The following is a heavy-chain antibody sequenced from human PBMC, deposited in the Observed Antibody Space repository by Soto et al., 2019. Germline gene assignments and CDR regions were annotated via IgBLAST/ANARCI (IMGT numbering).Heavy chain of an antibody. J-gene: IGHJ3*02. V-gene: IGHV3-23*01. CDR1: GFTFSSYA. CDR2: ISGSGGST. Sequence: EVQLLESGGGLVQPGGSLRLSCAASGFTFSSYAMRWVRQAPGKGLEWVSAISGSGGSTYYEDSVKGRFTISRDNSKKTLYLQMNSTRAEDTAIYYFAKDLDFWSGFMGDAFDIWGQGKMVTVSS. CDR3: AKDLDFWSGFMGDAFDI. D-gene: IGHD3-3*01.